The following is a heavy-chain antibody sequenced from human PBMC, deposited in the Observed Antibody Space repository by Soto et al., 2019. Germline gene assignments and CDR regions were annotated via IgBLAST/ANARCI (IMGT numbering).Heavy chain of an antibody. CDR3: AKAIGGAKWFDP. D-gene: IGHD1-26*01. CDR2: ISGSGGST. Sequence: VGSLRLSCAASGFTFSSYAMSWVRQAPGKGLEWVSAISGSGGSTYYADSVKGRFTISRDNSKNTLYLQMNSLRAEDTAVYYCAKAIGGAKWFDPWGQGTLVTVSS. J-gene: IGHJ5*02. CDR1: GFTFSSYA. V-gene: IGHV3-23*01.